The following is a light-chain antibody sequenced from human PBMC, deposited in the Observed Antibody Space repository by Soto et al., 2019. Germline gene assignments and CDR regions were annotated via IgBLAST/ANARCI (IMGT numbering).Light chain of an antibody. J-gene: IGKJ1*01. CDR3: QQYYSAPPT. Sequence: EIVLTQSPGTLSLSPGERGTLSCRASQCISNNYLAWYQQRPGQAPRLLIFGASSRATGIPDRFSGSGSGTDFTLTISSLQAEDVAVYYCQQYYSAPPTFGQGTKVDIK. CDR1: QCISNNY. CDR2: GAS. V-gene: IGKV3-20*01.